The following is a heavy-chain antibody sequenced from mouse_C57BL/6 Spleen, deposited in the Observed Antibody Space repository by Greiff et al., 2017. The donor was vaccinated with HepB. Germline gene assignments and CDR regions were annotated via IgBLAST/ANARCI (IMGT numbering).Heavy chain of an antibody. V-gene: IGHV7-3*01. CDR2: IRNKANGYTT. CDR3: ARRTVAFDY. D-gene: IGHD1-1*01. CDR1: GFTFTDYY. J-gene: IGHJ2*01. Sequence: EVHLVESGGGLVQPGGSLSLSCAASGFTFTDYYMSWVRQPPGKALEWLGFIRNKANGYTTEYSASVKGRFTISRDNSQSILYLQMNALKAEDRSTYYCARRTVAFDYWGQGTTLTVSS.